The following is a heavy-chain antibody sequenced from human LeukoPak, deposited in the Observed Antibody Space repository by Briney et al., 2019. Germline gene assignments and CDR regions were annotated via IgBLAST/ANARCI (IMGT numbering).Heavy chain of an antibody. CDR1: GFTFSNYP. J-gene: IGHJ4*02. D-gene: IGHD1-26*01. V-gene: IGHV3-30*09. CDR3: ARDSLTAIVGATSNHFDY. Sequence: GGSLGLSCAASGFTFSNYPLHWVRQAPDKGLEWVTLISKDGSRIYYADSVKGRFAISRDNSKNMLYLQMNSLRPEDTAVYYCARDSLTAIVGATSNHFDYWGQGTLVTVSS. CDR2: ISKDGSRI.